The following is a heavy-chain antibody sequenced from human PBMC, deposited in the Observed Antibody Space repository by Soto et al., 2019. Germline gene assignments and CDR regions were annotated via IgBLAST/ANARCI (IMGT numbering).Heavy chain of an antibody. D-gene: IGHD2-21*02. J-gene: IGHJ6*02. CDR2: IAFDGSQE. CDR1: GFSFNTSG. CDR3: ATKGRVTNYLYYGMDV. Sequence: QVQLVESGGGVVQPGRALRLSCAASGFSFNTSGMHWVRQAPGKGLEWVAVIAFDGSQEFYGDSVRGRFTISRDNSTNTLFLQMKSLTPEDTAVDYCATKGRVTNYLYYGMDVWGQGTTVTVSS. V-gene: IGHV3-30*03.